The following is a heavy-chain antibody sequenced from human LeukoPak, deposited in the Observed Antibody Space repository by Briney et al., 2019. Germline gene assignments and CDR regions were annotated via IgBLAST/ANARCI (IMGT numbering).Heavy chain of an antibody. CDR2: ITTYNGNT. Sequence: EASVKVSCKASGYTFTNFGISWVRQAPGQGLEWLGRITTYNGNTNYAQKVQDRVTMTTDTSTSTAYMELRSLTSDDTAVYYCARRDCSSSSCHYYYYYMDVWGQGTTVTVSS. CDR3: ARRDCSSSSCHYYYYYMDV. V-gene: IGHV1-18*01. CDR1: GYTFTNFG. J-gene: IGHJ6*02. D-gene: IGHD2-2*01.